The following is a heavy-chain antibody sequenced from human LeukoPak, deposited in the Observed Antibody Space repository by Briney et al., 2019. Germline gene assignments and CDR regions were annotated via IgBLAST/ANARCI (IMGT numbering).Heavy chain of an antibody. J-gene: IGHJ4*02. CDR1: GDSINSLDL. V-gene: IGHV4-4*02. CDR2: MYLSGTT. Sequence: SETLSLTCTVSGDSINSLDLWSWVRQPPGKGLEWIGEMYLSGTTHSNPSVKSRVTISIDKSKNQFFLNLSSVTAADTAVYYCARGTRGYSGYAEINDYWGQGTLVTVSS. CDR3: ARGTRGYSGYAEINDY. D-gene: IGHD5-12*01.